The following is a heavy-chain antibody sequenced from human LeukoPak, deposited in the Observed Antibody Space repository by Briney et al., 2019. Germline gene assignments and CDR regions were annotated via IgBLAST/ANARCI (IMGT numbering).Heavy chain of an antibody. D-gene: IGHD5-12*01. V-gene: IGHV4-59*01. CDR1: GVSICSYY. CDR3: AKSGYSGYDPAYWYFDL. J-gene: IGHJ2*01. Sequence: SEPLPLICTVCGVSICSYYWRWLRHPPGKALEGFGYLYYSGSTNYNPSLKSGVTISVDTSKNQFSLKLSSVTAADTAVYYCAKSGYSGYDPAYWYFDLWGRGTLVTVSS. CDR2: LYYSGST.